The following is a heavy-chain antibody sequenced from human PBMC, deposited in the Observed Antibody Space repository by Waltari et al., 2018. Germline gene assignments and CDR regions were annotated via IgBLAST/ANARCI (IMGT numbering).Heavy chain of an antibody. V-gene: IGHV4-34*01. CDR2: IHQSGST. D-gene: IGHD2-15*01. Sequence: QVQLQQWGAGLLKPSETLSLTCAVYGGSFSGYFYSWIRQPPGKGLEWIGEIHQSGSTNYNPSLKSRVTMSLDTSKNQVSLKVNSVTAADTAVYYCARGCSGGSCYLMDVWGKGTTVTVSS. CDR3: ARGCSGGSCYLMDV. CDR1: GGSFSGYF. J-gene: IGHJ6*03.